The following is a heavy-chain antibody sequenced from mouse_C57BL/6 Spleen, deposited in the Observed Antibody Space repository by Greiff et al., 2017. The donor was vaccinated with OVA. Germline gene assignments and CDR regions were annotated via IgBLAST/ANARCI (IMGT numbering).Heavy chain of an antibody. Sequence: EVKLMESGAELVRPGSSVKMSCKTSGYTFTSYGINWVKQRPGQGLEWIGYIYIGNGYTEYNEKFKGKATLTSDTSSSTAYMQLSSLTSEDSAIYFCARSEDYYGTHYFDYWGQGTTLTVSS. V-gene: IGHV1-58*01. CDR1: GYTFTSYG. CDR2: IYIGNGYT. CDR3: ARSEDYYGTHYFDY. D-gene: IGHD1-1*01. J-gene: IGHJ2*01.